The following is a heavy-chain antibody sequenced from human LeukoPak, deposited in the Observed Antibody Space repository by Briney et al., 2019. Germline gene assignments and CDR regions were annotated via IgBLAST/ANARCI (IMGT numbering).Heavy chain of an antibody. V-gene: IGHV1-46*01. CDR2: INPSGGST. CDR1: GYTSTSYY. J-gene: IGHJ5*02. CDR3: ARATVTLNWFDP. Sequence: ASVKVSCKASGYTSTSYYMHWVRQAPGQGLEWMGIINPSGGSTSYAQKFQGRVTMTRDTSTSTVYMELSSLRSEDTAVYYCARATVTLNWFDPWGQGTLVTVSS. D-gene: IGHD4-17*01.